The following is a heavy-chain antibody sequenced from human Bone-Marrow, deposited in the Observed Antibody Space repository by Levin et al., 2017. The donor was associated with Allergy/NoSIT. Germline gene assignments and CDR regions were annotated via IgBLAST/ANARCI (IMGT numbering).Heavy chain of an antibody. CDR1: GESFTDYY. CDR3: ARAVDGFDY. D-gene: IGHD5-24*01. CDR2: IYHSGSA. J-gene: IGHJ4*02. V-gene: IGHV4-34*01. Sequence: SETLSLTCAIYGESFTDYYWSWVRQAPGKGLEWIGEIYHSGSANYNPSLKSRVTLSLDTSKNQFSLKLSSVTAADTAVYYCARAVDGFDYWGQGTLVTVSS.